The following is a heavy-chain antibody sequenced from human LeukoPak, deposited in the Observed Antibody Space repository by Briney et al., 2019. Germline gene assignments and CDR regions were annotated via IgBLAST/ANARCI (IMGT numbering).Heavy chain of an antibody. J-gene: IGHJ4*02. CDR1: GFTFSSYG. Sequence: PGGSLRLSCAASGFTFSSYGMHWVRQAPGKGLEWVAVIWYDGSNKYYADSVKGRFTISRDNSKNTLYLQMNSLRAEDTAVYYCAKDSLGLYGHFDYWGQGTLVTVSS. D-gene: IGHD2/OR15-2a*01. V-gene: IGHV3-33*06. CDR2: IWYDGSNK. CDR3: AKDSLGLYGHFDY.